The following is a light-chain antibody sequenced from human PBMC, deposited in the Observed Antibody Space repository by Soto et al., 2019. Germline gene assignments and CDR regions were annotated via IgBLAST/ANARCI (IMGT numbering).Light chain of an antibody. CDR1: QRITTY. J-gene: IGKJ5*01. V-gene: IGKV1-39*01. CDR2: AAS. CDR3: QQGYDPPMT. Sequence: QISHSPSSLSACLVCKFTITFRASQRITTYLNWYQQKPGQAPNLLIYAASSLQSGVPSSFSGSGSGTDFTLTIFRLRPGDFATYYRQQGYDPPMTVGQGTRLEIK.